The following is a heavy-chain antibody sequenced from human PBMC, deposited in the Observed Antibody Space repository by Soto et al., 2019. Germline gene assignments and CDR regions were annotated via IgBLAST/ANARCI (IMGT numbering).Heavy chain of an antibody. CDR2: IIPIFGTA. CDR1: GGTFSSYA. J-gene: IGHJ4*02. CDR3: ARGSSLYSSSWYYFDY. Sequence: QVQLVQSGAEVKKPGSSVKVSCKASGGTFSSYAISWVRQAPGQGLEWMGWIIPIFGTANYAQKFQGRVTITADKSTSTAYMELISLRSEDTAVYYCARGSSLYSSSWYYFDYWGQGTLVTVSS. D-gene: IGHD6-13*01. V-gene: IGHV1-69*06.